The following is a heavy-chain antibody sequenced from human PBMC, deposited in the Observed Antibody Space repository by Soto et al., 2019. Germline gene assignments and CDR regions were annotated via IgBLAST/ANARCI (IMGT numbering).Heavy chain of an antibody. CDR3: ARGDEREPHVVPAAHTPLRNAYYYYGMDV. D-gene: IGHD2-15*01. CDR1: GGSFSGYY. CDR2: INHSGST. J-gene: IGHJ6*02. Sequence: LSLTCAVYGGSFSGYYWSWIRQPPGKGLEWIGEINHSGSTNYNPSLKSRVTISVDTSKNQFSLKLSSVTAADTAVYYCARGDEREPHVVPAAHTPLRNAYYYYGMDVWGQGTTVTVSS. V-gene: IGHV4-34*01.